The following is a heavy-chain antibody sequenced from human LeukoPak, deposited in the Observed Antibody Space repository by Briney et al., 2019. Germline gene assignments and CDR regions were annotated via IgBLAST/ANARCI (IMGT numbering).Heavy chain of an antibody. CDR2: IKQDGSEK. CDR3: ARGTIAAAGYYYFDY. CDR1: GFTFSGSA. Sequence: GGSLRLSCAASGFTFSGSAIHWVRQAPGKGLEWVANIKQDGSEKYYVDSVKGRFTISRDNAKNSLYLQMNSLRAEDTAVYYCARGTIAAAGYYYFDYWGQGTQVTVSS. V-gene: IGHV3-7*04. J-gene: IGHJ4*02. D-gene: IGHD6-13*01.